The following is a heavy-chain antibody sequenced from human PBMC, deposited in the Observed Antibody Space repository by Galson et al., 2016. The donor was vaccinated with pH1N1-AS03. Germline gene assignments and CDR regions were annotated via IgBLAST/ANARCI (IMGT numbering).Heavy chain of an antibody. CDR3: ARQKYCSGGSCFLYYDAFDV. Sequence: QSGAEVKKPGESLKISCQASGYIFSSYWIGWVRQRPGKGLEWMGIIWPADSDTKYSPSFQGQVTISVDTYLNTAYLQWSSMEASDTAMYFCARQKYCSGGSCFLYYDAFDVGPRDTGHRLF. V-gene: IGHV5-51*01. CDR1: GYIFSSYW. CDR2: IWPADSDT. D-gene: IGHD2-15*01. J-gene: IGHJ3*01.